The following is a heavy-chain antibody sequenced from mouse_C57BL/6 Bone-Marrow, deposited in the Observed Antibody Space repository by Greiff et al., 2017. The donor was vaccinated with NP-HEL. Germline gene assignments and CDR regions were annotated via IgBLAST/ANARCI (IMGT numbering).Heavy chain of an antibody. Sequence: EVKLVESGGGLVKPGGSLKLSCAASGFTFSDYGMHWVRQAPEKGLEWVAYISSGSSTIYYADTVKGRFTISRDNAKNTLFLQMTSLRSEDTAMYYCARRDQYYGSSYGFAYWGQGTLVTVSA. CDR1: GFTFSDYG. J-gene: IGHJ3*01. V-gene: IGHV5-17*01. CDR2: ISSGSSTI. D-gene: IGHD1-1*01. CDR3: ARRDQYYGSSYGFAY.